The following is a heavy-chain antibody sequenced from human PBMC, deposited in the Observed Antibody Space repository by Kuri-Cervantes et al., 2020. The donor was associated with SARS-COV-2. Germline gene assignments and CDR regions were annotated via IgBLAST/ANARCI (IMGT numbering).Heavy chain of an antibody. J-gene: IGHJ2*01. V-gene: IGHV3-74*01. CDR3: AKDNSENGRGYWYFDL. CDR2: INSDVSSA. D-gene: IGHD1-1*01. CDR1: GFTFSSYW. Sequence: GESLKISCAASGFTFSSYWMHWVRQAPGKGLVWVSRINSDVSSATYADSVKGRFNISRDNAKNTLYLQMNTLRAEDTAVYYCAKDNSENGRGYWYFDLWGRGTLVTVSS.